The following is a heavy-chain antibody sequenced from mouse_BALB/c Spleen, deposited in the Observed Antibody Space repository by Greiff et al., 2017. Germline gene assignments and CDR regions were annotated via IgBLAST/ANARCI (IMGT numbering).Heavy chain of an antibody. D-gene: IGHD2-2*01. J-gene: IGHJ3*01. CDR1: GYTFTSYV. CDR2: INPYNDGT. CDR3: ATYGYDSWFAY. Sequence: EVQLVESGPELVKPGASVKMSCKASGYTFTSYVMHWVKQKPGQGLEWIGYINPYNDGTKYNEKFKGKATLTSDKSSSTAYMELSSLTSEDSAVYYCATYGYDSWFAYWGQGTLVTVSA. V-gene: IGHV1-14*01.